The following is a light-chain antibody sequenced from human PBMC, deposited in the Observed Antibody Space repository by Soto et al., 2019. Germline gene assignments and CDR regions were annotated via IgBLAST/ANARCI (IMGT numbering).Light chain of an antibody. J-gene: IGLJ2*01. V-gene: IGLV2-11*01. CDR2: DVT. CDR3: SSYAGRNTVV. Sequence: QSALTQPRSVSGSPGQSVTISCTGTSSDVGAYDYVSWYQQHPGKAPKVMIYDVTKRSSGVPDRFSGSKSGNTSSLTISGLQAEDESDYYCSSYAGRNTVVFGGGTKLTVL. CDR1: SSDVGAYDY.